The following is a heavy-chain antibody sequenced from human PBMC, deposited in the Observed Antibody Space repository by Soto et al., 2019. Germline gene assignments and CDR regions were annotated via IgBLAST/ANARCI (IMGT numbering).Heavy chain of an antibody. CDR1: GFTFSGSW. V-gene: IGHV3-74*01. D-gene: IGHD6-19*01. CDR2: INTDGSFA. Sequence: EVQLVESGGGLVQPGGSLRLSCAASGFTFSGSWMHWVRQTPGKGLVWVSHINTDGSFANYADSVKGRFTISRDNAKSTLYLQMSSLRADDTDVYFCAGGMGGWPFWGQGTLVTVSS. CDR3: AGGMGGWPF. J-gene: IGHJ4*02.